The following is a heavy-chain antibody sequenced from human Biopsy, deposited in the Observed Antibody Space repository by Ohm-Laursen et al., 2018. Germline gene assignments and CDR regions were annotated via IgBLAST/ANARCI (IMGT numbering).Heavy chain of an antibody. CDR2: IYYSGST. V-gene: IGHV4-59*01. Sequence: SETLSLTCTVSGGSLKNYYWSWIRQSPGKGLEWIGHIYYSGSTNYNPSLQSRVVMSVDTSKNQFSLRLNSVTAADTATYYCARDRGSGWTDYWGQGTLVTVSS. CDR1: GGSLKNYY. J-gene: IGHJ4*02. D-gene: IGHD6-19*01. CDR3: ARDRGSGWTDY.